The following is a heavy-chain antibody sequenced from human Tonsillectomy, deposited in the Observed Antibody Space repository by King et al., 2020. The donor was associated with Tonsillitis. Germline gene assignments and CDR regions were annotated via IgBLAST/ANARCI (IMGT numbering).Heavy chain of an antibody. V-gene: IGHV3-30*03. CDR3: ETTVWIVDVSDY. CDR2: ISYDGSNK. J-gene: IGHJ4*02. CDR1: GFTFRRNG. Sequence: QVQLVESGGDVVQPGTSLRLSCAASGFTFRRNGMHWVRQAPGKGLEWVALISYDGSNKYYADSVKGRFTISRDNSKNMLYLQMNSLRPEDTAVYYCETTVWIVDVSDYWGQGSLVTVSS. D-gene: IGHD2-21*01.